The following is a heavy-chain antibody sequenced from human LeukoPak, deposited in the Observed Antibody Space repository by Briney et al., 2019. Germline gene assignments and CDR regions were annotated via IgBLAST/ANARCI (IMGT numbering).Heavy chain of an antibody. CDR1: GGSISSGGYY. CDR3: ARDYGGNERAFDI. V-gene: IGHV4-61*02. J-gene: IGHJ3*02. CDR2: IYTSGST. D-gene: IGHD4-23*01. Sequence: TSETLSLTCTVSGGSISSGGYYWSWIRQPAGKGLEWIGRIYTSGSTNYNPSLKSRVTMSVDTSKNQFSLKLSSVTAADTAVYYCARDYGGNERAFDIWGQGTMVTVSS.